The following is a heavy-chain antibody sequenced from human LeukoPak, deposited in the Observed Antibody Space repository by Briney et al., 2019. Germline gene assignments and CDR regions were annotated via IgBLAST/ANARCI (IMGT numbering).Heavy chain of an antibody. Sequence: PGGSLRLSCAASGFTFSSYGMHWVRQAPGKGLEWVAVISYDGSNKYYADSVKGRFTISRDNSKNTLYLQMNSLRAEDTAVYYCGKHGWEWEPLGWGQGTLVTVSS. J-gene: IGHJ4*02. CDR1: GFTFSSYG. CDR3: GKHGWEWEPLG. D-gene: IGHD1-26*01. CDR2: ISYDGSNK. V-gene: IGHV3-30*18.